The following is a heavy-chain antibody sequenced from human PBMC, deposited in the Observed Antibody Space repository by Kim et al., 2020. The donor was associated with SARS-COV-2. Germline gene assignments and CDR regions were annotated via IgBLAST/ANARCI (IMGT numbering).Heavy chain of an antibody. V-gene: IGHV3-48*03. CDR3: ARDLGNSSSQWWHYYYYYDGMDV. Sequence: GGSLRLSCAASGFTFSSYEMNWVRQAPGKGLEWVSYISSSGSTIYYADSVKGRLTISRDNAKNSLYLQMNSLRAEDTAVYYCARDLGNSSSQWWHYYYYYDGMDVWGHGTTVTVSS. D-gene: IGHD6-13*01. CDR1: GFTFSSYE. J-gene: IGHJ6*02. CDR2: ISSSGSTI.